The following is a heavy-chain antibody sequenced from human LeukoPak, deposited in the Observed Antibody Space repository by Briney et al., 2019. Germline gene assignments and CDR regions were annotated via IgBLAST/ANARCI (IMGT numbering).Heavy chain of an antibody. Sequence: SLKVSCKASGGTFSSYAISWVRQAPGQALEWMGRIIPILGIANYAQKFQGRVTITADKSTSTAYMELSSLRSEDTAVYYCARGPYYYGSGSYYWVDVWGQGTTVTVSS. J-gene: IGHJ6*02. CDR2: IIPILGIA. CDR1: GGTFSSYA. V-gene: IGHV1-69*04. D-gene: IGHD3-10*01. CDR3: ARGPYYYGSGSYYWVDV.